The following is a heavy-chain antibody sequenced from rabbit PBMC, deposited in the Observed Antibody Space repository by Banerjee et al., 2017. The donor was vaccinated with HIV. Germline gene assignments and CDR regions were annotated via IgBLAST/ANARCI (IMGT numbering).Heavy chain of an antibody. J-gene: IGHJ3*01. D-gene: IGHD4-1*01. CDR1: GFDFSSSDY. CDR3: ARDLAGVIGWNFGW. CDR2: IVGSSSGFT. V-gene: IGHV1S40*01. Sequence: QSLEESGGDLVKPGASLTLTCTASGFDFSSSDYMCWVRQAPGKGLEWISCIVGSSSGFTYSATWAKGRFTCSKTSSTTVTLQMTSLTVADTATYFCARDLAGVIGWNFGWWGQGTLVTV.